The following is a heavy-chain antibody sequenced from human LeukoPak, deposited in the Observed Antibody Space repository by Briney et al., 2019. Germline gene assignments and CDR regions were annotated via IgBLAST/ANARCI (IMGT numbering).Heavy chain of an antibody. J-gene: IGHJ4*02. CDR1: GDSISTYY. Sequence: SETLSLTCTVSGDSISTYYWSWIRQPPGKGLEWIGYVYYSGSTNYNPSLQSRVTISVDTSKNQFSLRLSSVTAADTAVYYCARENSYYDSSGNYYGSGYFDYWGQGTLVTVSS. D-gene: IGHD3-22*01. V-gene: IGHV4-59*01. CDR3: ARENSYYDSSGNYYGSGYFDY. CDR2: VYYSGST.